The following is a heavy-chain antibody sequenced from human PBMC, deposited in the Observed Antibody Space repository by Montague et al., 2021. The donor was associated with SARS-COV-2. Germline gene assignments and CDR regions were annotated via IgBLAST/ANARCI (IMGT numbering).Heavy chain of an antibody. CDR2: IHHCLTT. CDR3: ARLGDGVVTSPILGVGPYYSYYYMDL. CDR1: GGPSIFYF. J-gene: IGHJ6*03. V-gene: IGHV4-34*01. D-gene: IGHD4-23*01. Sequence: SDTLSLTCAAHGGPSIFYFWNWTHKPPGKGLAWIWVIHHCLTTNYNPSRKSGVTISADTSKNQFSLKLTAVAASDTAVYYCARLGDGVVTSPILGVGPYYSYYYMDLWGKGTTVTVTS.